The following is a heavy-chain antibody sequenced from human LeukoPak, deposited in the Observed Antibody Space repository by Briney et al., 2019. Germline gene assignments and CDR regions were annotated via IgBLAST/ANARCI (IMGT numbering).Heavy chain of an antibody. V-gene: IGHV5-51*01. CDR3: ARHDAATTTFAY. CDR1: GYSFFNYW. CDR2: IYPGDSDT. J-gene: IGHJ4*02. Sequence: GESLKISCKGSGYSFFNYWIGWVRQMPGKGLEWMGIIYPGDSDTRYSPSFQGQVTISADKSISTAYLQWSSLKTSDTAMYYCARHDAATTTFAYWGQGTLVTVSS. D-gene: IGHD1-1*01.